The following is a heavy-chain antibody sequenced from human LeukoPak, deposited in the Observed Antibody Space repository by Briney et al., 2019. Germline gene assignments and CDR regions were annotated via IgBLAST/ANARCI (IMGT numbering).Heavy chain of an antibody. CDR1: GYTFTGYY. V-gene: IGHV1-2*06. CDR2: INPNSGGT. J-gene: IGHJ4*02. D-gene: IGHD5-18*01. CDR3: ARDYDTATGGLDY. Sequence: GASVKVSCKASGYTFTGYYMHWVRQAPGQGLEWMGRINPNSGGTNYAQKFQGRVTMTRDTSISTAYMELSRLRSDDTAVYYCARDYDTATGGLDYWGQGTLVTVSS.